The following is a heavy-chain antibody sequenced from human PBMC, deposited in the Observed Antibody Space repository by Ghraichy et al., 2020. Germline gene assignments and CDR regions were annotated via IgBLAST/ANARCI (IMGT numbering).Heavy chain of an antibody. Sequence: GESLNISCAASGFTFSSYSMNWVRQAPGKGLEWVSSISSSSSYIYYADSVKGRFTISRDNAKNSLYLQMNSLRAEDTAVYYCARGVAVAFDYWGQGTLVTVSS. J-gene: IGHJ4*02. D-gene: IGHD6-19*01. V-gene: IGHV3-21*01. CDR2: ISSSSSYI. CDR3: ARGVAVAFDY. CDR1: GFTFSSYS.